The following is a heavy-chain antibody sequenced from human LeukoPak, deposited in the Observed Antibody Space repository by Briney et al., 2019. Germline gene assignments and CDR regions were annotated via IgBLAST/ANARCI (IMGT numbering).Heavy chain of an antibody. J-gene: IGHJ4*02. CDR1: GLTFNNSV. CDR3: AHLAGTTPFDY. V-gene: IGHV3-23*01. D-gene: IGHD4-17*01. CDR2: ITSSGNTT. Sequence: GGSLRLSCAASGLTFNNSVLTWVRQAPGKGLEWVSTITSSGNTTYYADSVRGRFTISRDNSHNTLFLQMNSLRVEDTAVYYCAHLAGTTPFDYWGQGTLVTVSS.